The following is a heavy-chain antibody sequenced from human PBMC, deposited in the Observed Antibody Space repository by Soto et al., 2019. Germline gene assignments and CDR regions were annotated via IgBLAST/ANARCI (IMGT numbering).Heavy chain of an antibody. CDR3: ARDRTVDGMDV. CDR2: IYYSGST. J-gene: IGHJ6*02. Sequence: SETLSLTCTVSGGSISSYYWSWIRQPPGKGLEWIGYIYYSGSTNYNPSLKSRVTISVDTSKNQFSLKLSSVTAADTAVYYCARDRTVDGMDVWGQGTTVTVSS. V-gene: IGHV4-59*01. D-gene: IGHD2-15*01. CDR1: GGSISSYY.